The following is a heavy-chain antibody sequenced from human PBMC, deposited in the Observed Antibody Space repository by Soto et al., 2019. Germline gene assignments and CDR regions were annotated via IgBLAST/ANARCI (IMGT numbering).Heavy chain of an antibody. V-gene: IGHV1-18*01. Sequence: ASVKVSCKTSGYTFSNYGITWVRQAPGQPLEWLGWISLYSDGTNYAQKFQGRVSMTTDTSATTAYMELRSLRSGDTAVYYCARVVPGAEAWFGPWGQGTLVTVSS. CDR2: ISLYSDGT. CDR1: GYTFSNYG. CDR3: ARVVPGAEAWFGP. D-gene: IGHD2-2*01. J-gene: IGHJ5*02.